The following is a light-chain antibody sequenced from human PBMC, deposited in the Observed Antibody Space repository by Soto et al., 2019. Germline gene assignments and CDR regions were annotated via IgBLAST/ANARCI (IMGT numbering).Light chain of an antibody. CDR1: SSDIGGSKY. CDR2: EVS. Sequence: QSALTQPASVSASPGQSITISCTGTSSDIGGSKYVSWYQQHPGKAPKLMIYEVSNRPSGVSNRFSGSKSGNTASLTLSGLRAEDEADYYCSSHTTSGTLVFGGGTKLTVL. CDR3: SSHTTSGTLV. J-gene: IGLJ3*02. V-gene: IGLV2-14*01.